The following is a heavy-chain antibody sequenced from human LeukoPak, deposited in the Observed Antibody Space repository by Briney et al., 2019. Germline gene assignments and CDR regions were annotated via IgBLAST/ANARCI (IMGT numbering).Heavy chain of an antibody. CDR3: AGRGYYYASGVPV. Sequence: SETLSLTCAVSGYSISSGYYWGWIRQPPGKGLEWIAEINHSGSTNYNPSLKSRVTISVDTSKNQFSLKLTSVTAADTAVYYCAGRGYYYASGVPVWGQGTLVTVSS. J-gene: IGHJ4*02. CDR2: INHSGST. V-gene: IGHV4-38-2*01. D-gene: IGHD3-10*01. CDR1: GYSISSGYY.